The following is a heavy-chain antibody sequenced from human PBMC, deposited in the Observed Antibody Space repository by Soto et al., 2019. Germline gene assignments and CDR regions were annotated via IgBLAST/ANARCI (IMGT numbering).Heavy chain of an antibody. J-gene: IGHJ6*03. CDR2: INHSGST. CDR1: GGSFSGYY. CDR3: ASSRGYSYGYSHYYYYYMDV. D-gene: IGHD5-18*01. Sequence: PSETLSLTCAVYGGSFSGYYWSWIRQPPGKGLEWIGEINHSGSTNYNPSLKSRVTISVDTSKNQFSLKLSSVTAADTAVYYCASSRGYSYGYSHYYYYYMDVWGKGTTVTVSS. V-gene: IGHV4-34*01.